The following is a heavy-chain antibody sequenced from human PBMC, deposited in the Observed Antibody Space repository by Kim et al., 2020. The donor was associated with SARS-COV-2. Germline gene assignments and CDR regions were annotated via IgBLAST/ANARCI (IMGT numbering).Heavy chain of an antibody. J-gene: IGHJ4*03. V-gene: IGHV4-59*13. D-gene: IGHD3-16*01. CDR2: IYYSGST. CDR3: ARDRGMITFGGVPEGYFD. Sequence: SETLSLTCTVSGGSISSYYWSWIRQPPGKGLEWIGYIYYSGSTNYNPSLKSRVTISVDTSKNQFSLKLSSVTAADTAVYYCARDRGMITFGGVPEGYFD. CDR1: GGSISSYY.